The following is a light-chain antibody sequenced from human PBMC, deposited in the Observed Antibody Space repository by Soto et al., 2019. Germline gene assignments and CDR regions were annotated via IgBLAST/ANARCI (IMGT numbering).Light chain of an antibody. J-gene: IGLJ1*01. CDR2: DVT. CDR1: SSDVGYYNY. CDR3: SSYTTSSTHV. Sequence: QSVLTQPASVSGSPGQSITISCTGTSSDVGYYNYVSWFQQHPGKAPRLVISDVTNRPSGVSNRFSGSKSGNTASLTISGLQAEDEAHYYCSSYTTSSTHVFGTGTKVTAL. V-gene: IGLV2-14*03.